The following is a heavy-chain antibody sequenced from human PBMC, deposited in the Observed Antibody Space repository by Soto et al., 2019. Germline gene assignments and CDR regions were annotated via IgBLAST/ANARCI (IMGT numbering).Heavy chain of an antibody. J-gene: IGHJ6*02. D-gene: IGHD3-22*01. CDR3: ARGGYYDSSGSRNYYYYGMKV. CDR1: GYTFTSYG. V-gene: IGHV1-18*01. Sequence: QAQLVQSGAEVKKPGASVKVSCKASGYTFTSYGIDWVRQAPGQGLEWLGWISAYDGNTKYAEIRQGRVSLTKDTSTNTAYMGLRSIRSDDTAMYFCARGGYYDSSGSRNYYYYGMKVWGQGTTVTVSS. CDR2: ISAYDGNT.